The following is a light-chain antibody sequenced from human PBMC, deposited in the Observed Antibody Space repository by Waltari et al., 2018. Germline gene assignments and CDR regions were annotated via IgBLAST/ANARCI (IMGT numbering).Light chain of an antibody. Sequence: EVVLTQSPGNLSLSPGERAPLSCRASQSVNKYLAWYQQRPGQAPRLLIYAASTRATGVPDRFSGSGFGTDFSLTISRLEPEDFAVYFCQNHERLPATFGQGTKVEIK. J-gene: IGKJ1*01. CDR1: QSVNKY. CDR3: QNHERLPAT. CDR2: AAS. V-gene: IGKV3-20*01.